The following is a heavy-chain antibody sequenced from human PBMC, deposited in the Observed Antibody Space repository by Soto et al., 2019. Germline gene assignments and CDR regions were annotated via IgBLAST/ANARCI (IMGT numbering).Heavy chain of an antibody. Sequence: ASVKVSCKASGYTFTSYAMHWVRQAPGQRLEWMGWINAGNGNTKYSQKLQGRVTITRDTSASTAYMELSSLRSEDTAVYYCARYDDSSGYYSHDAFDIWGQGTMVTVSS. D-gene: IGHD3-22*01. V-gene: IGHV1-3*01. CDR2: INAGNGNT. CDR3: ARYDDSSGYYSHDAFDI. J-gene: IGHJ3*02. CDR1: GYTFTSYA.